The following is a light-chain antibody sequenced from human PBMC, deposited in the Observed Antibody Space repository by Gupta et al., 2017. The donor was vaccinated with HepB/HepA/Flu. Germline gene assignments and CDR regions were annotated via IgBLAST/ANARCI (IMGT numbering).Light chain of an antibody. CDR3: QQLNHYPLT. J-gene: IGKJ4*01. Sequence: DIQLTQSPSFLSAPVGDRVTITCRASQGINSDFAWYQQKPGKAPKLLIYTASTLQSGVPSRFSGSRSGTEFTLTISSLQPEDFATYYCQQLNHYPLTFGGGTKVEIK. CDR1: QGINSD. CDR2: TAS. V-gene: IGKV1-9*01.